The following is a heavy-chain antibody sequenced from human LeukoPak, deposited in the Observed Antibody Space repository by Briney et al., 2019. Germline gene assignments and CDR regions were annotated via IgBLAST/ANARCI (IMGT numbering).Heavy chain of an antibody. V-gene: IGHV3-23*01. CDR2: ISGSGGST. D-gene: IGHD5-12*01. CDR3: AKDHSGGYSGYDYPWFDP. J-gene: IGHJ5*02. Sequence: GGSLRLSCAASGFTFSSYAMSWVRQAPGKGLEWVSAISGSGGSTYYADSVKGRFTISRDNSKNTLYLQMNSLRAEDTAVYYCAKDHSGGYSGYDYPWFDPWGQGTLVTVSS. CDR1: GFTFSSYA.